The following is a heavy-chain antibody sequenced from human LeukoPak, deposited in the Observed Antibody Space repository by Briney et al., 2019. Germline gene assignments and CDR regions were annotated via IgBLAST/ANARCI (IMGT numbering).Heavy chain of an antibody. CDR3: ARSITMVRGVIITYYYYYMDV. D-gene: IGHD3-10*01. Sequence: APVKVSCKASGYTFTSYDINWVRQATGQGLGWMGWMNPNSGNTGYAQKFQGRVTITRNTSISTAHMELSSLRSEDTAVYYCARSITMVRGVIITYYYYYMDVWGKGTTVTVSS. CDR1: GYTFTSYD. V-gene: IGHV1-8*03. CDR2: MNPNSGNT. J-gene: IGHJ6*03.